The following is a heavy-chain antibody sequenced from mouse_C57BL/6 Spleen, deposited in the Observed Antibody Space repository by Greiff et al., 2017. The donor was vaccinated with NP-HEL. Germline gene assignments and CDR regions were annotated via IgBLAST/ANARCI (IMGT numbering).Heavy chain of an antibody. V-gene: IGHV1-54*01. CDR2: INPGSGGT. CDR3: ARFDYGSSSFDY. Sequence: QVQLQQSGAELVRPGTSVKVSCKASGYAFTNYLIEWVKQRPGQGLEWIGVINPGSGGTNYNEKFKGKATLTADKSSSTAYMQLSSLTSEDSAVYFCARFDYGSSSFDYWGQGTTLTVSS. D-gene: IGHD1-1*01. CDR1: GYAFTNYL. J-gene: IGHJ2*01.